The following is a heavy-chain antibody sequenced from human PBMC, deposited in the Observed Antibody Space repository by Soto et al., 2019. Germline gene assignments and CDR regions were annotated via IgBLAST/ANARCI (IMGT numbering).Heavy chain of an antibody. CDR3: ARANYGDYPSFDY. V-gene: IGHV1-2*04. J-gene: IGHJ4*02. CDR2: INPNSGGT. CDR1: GYTFTGYY. Sequence: ASVKVSCKASGYTFTGYYMHWVRQAPGQGLEWMGWINPNSGGTNYAQKFQGWVTMTRDTSISTAYMELSRLRSDDTAVYYCARANYGDYPSFDYWGQGTLVTVSS. D-gene: IGHD4-17*01.